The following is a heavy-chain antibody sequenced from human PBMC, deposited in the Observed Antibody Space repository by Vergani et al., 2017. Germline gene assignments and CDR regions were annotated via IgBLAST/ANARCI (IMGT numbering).Heavy chain of an antibody. Sequence: QVQLVQSGAEVKKPGASVKVSCKASGYTFTSYGISWVRQAPGQGLEWMGWISAYNGNTNYAQKLQGRVTMTTDTSTSTAFMELRSLRSDDTAVYYCAKDAGYCSGGSCYYSFYFDYWGQGTLVTVSS. CDR1: GYTFTSYG. V-gene: IGHV1-18*04. CDR3: AKDAGYCSGGSCYYSFYFDY. CDR2: ISAYNGNT. D-gene: IGHD2-15*01. J-gene: IGHJ4*02.